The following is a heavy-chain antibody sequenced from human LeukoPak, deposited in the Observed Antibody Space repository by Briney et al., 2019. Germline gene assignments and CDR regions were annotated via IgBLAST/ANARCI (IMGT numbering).Heavy chain of an antibody. V-gene: IGHV1-8*03. Sequence: ASVKVSCKASGYTFTSYDINWVRQATGQGLEWMGWMNPNSGNTGYAQKFQGRVTITRNTSMSTAYMELSSLRSEDTAVYYCARGRGRGYCSSTSCPPPAYWGQGTLVTVSS. CDR2: MNPNSGNT. J-gene: IGHJ4*02. CDR3: ARGRGRGYCSSTSCPPPAY. D-gene: IGHD2-2*01. CDR1: GYTFTSYD.